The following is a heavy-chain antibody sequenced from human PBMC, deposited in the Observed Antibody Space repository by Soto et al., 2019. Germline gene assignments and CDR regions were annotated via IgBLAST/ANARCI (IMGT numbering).Heavy chain of an antibody. D-gene: IGHD3-3*01. Sequence: GGSLRLSCAASGFTFSSYGMHWVRQAPGKGLEWVAVIWYDGSNKYYADSVKGRFTISRDNSKNTLYLQMNSLRAEDTAVYYCARDPSDFWSGYYTGFGTKLDYWGQGTLVTVSS. CDR1: GFTFSSYG. CDR2: IWYDGSNK. J-gene: IGHJ4*02. V-gene: IGHV3-33*01. CDR3: ARDPSDFWSGYYTGFGTKLDY.